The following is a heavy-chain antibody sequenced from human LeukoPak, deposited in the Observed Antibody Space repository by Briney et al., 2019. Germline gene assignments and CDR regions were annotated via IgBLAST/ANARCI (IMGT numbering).Heavy chain of an antibody. Sequence: GGSLRLSCAASGFTFSSYSMNWVRQAPGKGLEWVSSISSSSTYIYYPDSVKGRFTISRDNAKNSLYLQMNSLRAEDTAVYYCARDAIGYCSGGSCYSEDYYYYMDVWGKGTTVTISS. V-gene: IGHV3-21*01. J-gene: IGHJ6*03. CDR2: ISSSSTYI. CDR3: ARDAIGYCSGGSCYSEDYYYYMDV. D-gene: IGHD2-15*01. CDR1: GFTFSSYS.